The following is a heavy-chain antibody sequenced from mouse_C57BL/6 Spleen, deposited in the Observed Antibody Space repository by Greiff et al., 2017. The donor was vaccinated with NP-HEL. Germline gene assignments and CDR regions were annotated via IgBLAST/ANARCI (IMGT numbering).Heavy chain of an antibody. D-gene: IGHD2-1*01. CDR1: GYTFTSYW. V-gene: IGHV1-55*01. Sequence: QVQLQQPGAELVKPGASVKMSCKASGYTFTSYWITWVKQRPGQGLEWIGDIYPGSGSTNYNEKFKSKATLTVDISSSTAYMQLSSLTSEDSAVYYCARSGGNYGRVIAYWGQGALVTVSA. CDR2: IYPGSGST. J-gene: IGHJ3*01. CDR3: ARSGGNYGRVIAY.